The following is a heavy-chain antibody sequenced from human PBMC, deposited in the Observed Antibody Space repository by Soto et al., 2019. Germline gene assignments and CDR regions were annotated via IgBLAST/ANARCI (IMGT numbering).Heavy chain of an antibody. CDR1: GGTFSSYA. CDR3: VRVVAIPGYPDN. CDR2: IVPIVDTS. D-gene: IGHD5-12*01. V-gene: IGHV1-69*05. J-gene: IGHJ4*02. Sequence: QVQLVQSGAEVRQPASSVKVSCKTSGGTFSSYAISWVRQAPGQGLEWMGGIVPIVDTSTYAQKFQGRVTLTTDESTSTAYMDLSSLRSDDTAIYYCVRVVAIPGYPDNWGQGTLVTVSS.